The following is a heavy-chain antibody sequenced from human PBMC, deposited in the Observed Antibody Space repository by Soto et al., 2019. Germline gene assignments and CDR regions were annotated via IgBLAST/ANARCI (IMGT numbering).Heavy chain of an antibody. Sequence: SETLSLTCAVYGGSFSGYYWSWIRQPPGKGLEWIGEINHSGSTNYNPSLKSRVTISVDTSKNQFSLKLSSVTAADTAVYYCARLATYYDFWSGYHNRYYYYYMDVWGKGTTVTVSS. CDR3: ARLATYYDFWSGYHNRYYYYYMDV. CDR2: INHSGST. V-gene: IGHV4-34*01. CDR1: GGSFSGYY. J-gene: IGHJ6*03. D-gene: IGHD3-3*01.